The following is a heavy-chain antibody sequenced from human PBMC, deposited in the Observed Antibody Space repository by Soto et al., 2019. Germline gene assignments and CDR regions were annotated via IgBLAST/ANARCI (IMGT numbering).Heavy chain of an antibody. J-gene: IGHJ3*02. CDR1: GYTFTSYG. CDR3: VRDRGYCTNGVCYTTAFDI. CDR2: ISAYNGNT. D-gene: IGHD2-8*01. V-gene: IGHV1-18*01. Sequence: ASVKVSCKASGYTFTSYGISWVRQAPGQGLEWMGWISAYNGNTNYAQKHQGRVTMTKDTSTSTAYMELRSLSSDDTAVFFCVRDRGYCTNGVCYTTAFDIWGQGTMVTVSS.